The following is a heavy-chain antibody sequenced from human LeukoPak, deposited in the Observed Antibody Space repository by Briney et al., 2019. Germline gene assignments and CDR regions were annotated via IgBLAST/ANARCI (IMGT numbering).Heavy chain of an antibody. J-gene: IGHJ4*02. Sequence: PGVSLRLSCAASGFTFSSYSMTWVRQAPGKGLEWVSYISSSSSTIYYADSVKGRFAISRDNAKNSLYLQMNSLRAEDTAVYYCARDTPQGTMVRGDPDCWGQGTLVTVSS. V-gene: IGHV3-48*01. D-gene: IGHD3-10*01. CDR3: ARDTPQGTMVRGDPDC. CDR1: GFTFSSYS. CDR2: ISSSSSTI.